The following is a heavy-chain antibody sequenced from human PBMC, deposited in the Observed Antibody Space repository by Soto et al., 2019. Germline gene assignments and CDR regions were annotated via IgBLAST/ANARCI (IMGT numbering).Heavy chain of an antibody. CDR3: AREREAARPGWFDP. CDR2: ISAYNGDT. V-gene: IGHV1-18*04. D-gene: IGHD6-6*01. CDR1: GYTFTTYG. Sequence: QAQLVQSGAEVNKPGASVKVSCKASGYTFTTYGISWVRQAPGRGLEWMGWISAYNGDTKDAQKFQDRVTMTTDAFTSTAYLELRSLTSDDTAVYDCAREREAARPGWFDPWGQGTLVTVSS. J-gene: IGHJ5*02.